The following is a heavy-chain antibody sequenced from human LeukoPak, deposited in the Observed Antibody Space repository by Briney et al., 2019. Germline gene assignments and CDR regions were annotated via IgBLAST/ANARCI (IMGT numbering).Heavy chain of an antibody. V-gene: IGHV3-30*03. Sequence: GGSLRLSCAASGFTFSSYGMHWVRQAPGKGLEWVAFTSYDGSNKFYADSVKGRFTISRDNSKNTLYLQMNSLRAEDTAVYYCASPSSGQSFDIWGQGTMVTVSS. CDR2: TSYDGSNK. D-gene: IGHD6-19*01. CDR1: GFTFSSYG. CDR3: ASPSSGQSFDI. J-gene: IGHJ3*02.